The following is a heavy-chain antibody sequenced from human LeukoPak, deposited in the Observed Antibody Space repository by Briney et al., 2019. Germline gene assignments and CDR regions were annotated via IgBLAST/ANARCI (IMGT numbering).Heavy chain of an antibody. J-gene: IGHJ6*02. CDR3: ARDGHYDILTGYTKEPYYYGMDV. CDR2: ISAYNGNT. Sequence: ASVKVSCKASGYTFTSYGISWVRQAPGQGLEWMGWISAYNGNTNYAQKLQGRVTMTTDTSTSTAYMELRSLRSDDTAVYYCARDGHYDILTGYTKEPYYYGMDVWGQGTTVTVSS. CDR1: GYTFTSYG. D-gene: IGHD3-9*01. V-gene: IGHV1-18*01.